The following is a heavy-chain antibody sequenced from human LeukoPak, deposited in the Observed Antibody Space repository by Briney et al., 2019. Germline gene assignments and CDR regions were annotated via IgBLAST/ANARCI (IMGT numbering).Heavy chain of an antibody. V-gene: IGHV5-51*01. CDR1: GDTFTSFW. J-gene: IGHJ4*02. CDR3: ARQIRYSSGWYDY. D-gene: IGHD6-19*01. Sequence: GGSLKISGKGPGDTFTSFWIGWVGQVRGKGIEWRGISYPCDFDTRYSPSFQGQVTISAHKSIRTAYLQWSSLKASDTAIYYCARQIRYSSGWYDYRGQGTLVTASS. CDR2: SYPCDFDT.